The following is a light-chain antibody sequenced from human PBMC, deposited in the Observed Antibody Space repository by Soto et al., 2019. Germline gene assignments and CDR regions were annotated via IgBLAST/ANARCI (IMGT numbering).Light chain of an antibody. Sequence: EIVLTQSPGTLSLSPGDRATLSCRASQSVSFSYLAWYQQKAGQAPRLLIYGATSRATGIPDRFSGSESGTDFTLTISSLEPEEFAVYYCQQYGSSPLTFGGGTKVEIK. CDR2: GAT. CDR1: QSVSFSY. V-gene: IGKV3-20*01. J-gene: IGKJ4*01. CDR3: QQYGSSPLT.